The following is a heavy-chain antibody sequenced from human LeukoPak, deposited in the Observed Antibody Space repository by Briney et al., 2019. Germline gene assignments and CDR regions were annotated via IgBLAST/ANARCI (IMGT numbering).Heavy chain of an antibody. Sequence: PSETLSLTCAVSGGSISSGGYSWSWIRQPPGKGLEWLGYIYHSGSTYYNPSLKSRVTISVDRSKNQFSLKLSSVTAADTAVYYCAREKDDSSGYYPDYWGQGTLVTVSS. CDR1: GGSISSGGYS. D-gene: IGHD3-22*01. CDR3: AREKDDSSGYYPDY. J-gene: IGHJ4*02. V-gene: IGHV4-30-2*01. CDR2: IYHSGST.